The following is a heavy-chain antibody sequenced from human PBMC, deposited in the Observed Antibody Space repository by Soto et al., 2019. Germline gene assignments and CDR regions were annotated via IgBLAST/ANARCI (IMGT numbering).Heavy chain of an antibody. CDR3: ARGRLYSSSWRDYYYYYGMDV. V-gene: IGHV4-31*03. CDR2: IYYSGST. Sequence: PSETLSLTCTVSGGSISSGGYYWSWIRQHPGKGLEWIGYIYYSGSTYYNPSLKSRVTISVDTSKNQFSLKLSSVTAADTAVYYCARGRLYSSSWRDYYYYYGMDVWGQGTTVTVSS. D-gene: IGHD6-13*01. CDR1: GGSISSGGYY. J-gene: IGHJ6*02.